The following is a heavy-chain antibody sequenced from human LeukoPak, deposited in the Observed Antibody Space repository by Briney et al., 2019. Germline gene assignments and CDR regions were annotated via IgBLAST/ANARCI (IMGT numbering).Heavy chain of an antibody. V-gene: IGHV4-34*01. D-gene: IGHD5-18*01. Sequence: SETLSLTCAVYGGSFSGYYWSWIRQPPGKGLEWIGEINHSGSTNYNPSLKSRVTISVDTFKNQFSLKLSSVTAADTAVYYCARHRYSYGFDYWGQGTLVTVSS. CDR2: INHSGST. CDR1: GGSFSGYY. CDR3: ARHRYSYGFDY. J-gene: IGHJ4*02.